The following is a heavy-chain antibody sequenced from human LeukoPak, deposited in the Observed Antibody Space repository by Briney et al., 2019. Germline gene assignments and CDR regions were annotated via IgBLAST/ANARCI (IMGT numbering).Heavy chain of an antibody. CDR3: ARHWSASGSYDY. D-gene: IGHD1-26*01. Sequence: SETLSLTCTVSGGSISSYYWSWIRQPPGKGLEWIGYIYYSGSTNYNPSLKSRVTISVDTSKNQFSLKLSSVTAADTAVYYCARHWSASGSYDYWGQGTLVTVSS. J-gene: IGHJ4*02. CDR2: IYYSGST. CDR1: GGSISSYY. V-gene: IGHV4-59*08.